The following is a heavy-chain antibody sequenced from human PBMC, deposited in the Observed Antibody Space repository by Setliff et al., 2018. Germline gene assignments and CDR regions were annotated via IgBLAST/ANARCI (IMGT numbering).Heavy chain of an antibody. CDR1: GFTFRSYS. CDR2: VDGSGYST. D-gene: IGHD1-1*01. J-gene: IGHJ4*01. Sequence: PGGSLRLSCAASGFTFRSYSMNWVRQAPGKGLDWVSTVDGSGYSTFYADSVKGRFTISRDNSKNTLYLQMNSLRAEDTAVYYCAKGSRDDWNDLDYWGHGTLVTVSS. CDR3: AKGSRDDWNDLDY. V-gene: IGHV3-23*01.